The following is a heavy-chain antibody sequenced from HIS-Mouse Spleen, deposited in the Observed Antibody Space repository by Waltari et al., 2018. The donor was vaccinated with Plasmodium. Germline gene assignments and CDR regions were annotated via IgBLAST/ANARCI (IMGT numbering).Heavy chain of an antibody. CDR2: IYYSGST. CDR3: ARDRITGTSYFDY. V-gene: IGHV4-39*07. D-gene: IGHD1-7*01. J-gene: IGHJ4*02. Sequence: QLQLQESGPGLVKPSETLSLTCRVSGCTISSSSYSWGWIRQPPGEGLEWIGSIYYSGSTYNNPSLKSRVTISVDTSKNQFSLKLSSVTAADTAVYYCARDRITGTSYFDYWGQGTLVTVSS. CDR1: GCTISSSSYS.